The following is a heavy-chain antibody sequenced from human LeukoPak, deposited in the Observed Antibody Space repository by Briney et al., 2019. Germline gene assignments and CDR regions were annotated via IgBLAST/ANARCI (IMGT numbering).Heavy chain of an antibody. J-gene: IGHJ5*02. CDR1: GYTFTSYG. V-gene: IGHV1-18*01. CDR3: ALDYSRLGWFDP. CDR2: ISAYNGNT. Sequence: ASVKVSCKASGYTFTSYGISWVRQAPGQGLEWMGWISAYNGNTNYAQKLQGRVTMTTDTSTSTAYMELRSLRSDDTAVYYCALDYSRLGWFDPWGQGTLVTVSS. D-gene: IGHD4-11*01.